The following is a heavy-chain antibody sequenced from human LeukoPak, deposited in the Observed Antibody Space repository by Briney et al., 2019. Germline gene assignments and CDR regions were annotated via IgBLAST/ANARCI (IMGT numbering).Heavy chain of an antibody. V-gene: IGHV3-30*18. J-gene: IGHJ4*02. D-gene: IGHD2-2*03. CDR2: ISYDGSNR. CDR3: AKVGSDEAIDY. CDR1: GFTFSSYA. Sequence: QTGGSLRLSCAASGFTFSSYAMSWVRQAPGKGLEWVAVISYDGSNRYYADSVKGRFTISRDNSKNTLYLQMNSLRAEDTAVYYCAKVGSDEAIDYWGQGTLVTVSS.